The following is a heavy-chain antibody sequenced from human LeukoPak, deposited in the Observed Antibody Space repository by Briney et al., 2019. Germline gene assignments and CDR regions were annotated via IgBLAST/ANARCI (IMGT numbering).Heavy chain of an antibody. J-gene: IGHJ4*02. CDR1: GGTFSSYA. CDR3: ASYSSGWSAY. CDR2: IIPIFGTA. V-gene: IGHV1-69*05. Sequence: RASVKVSCKASGGTFSSYAISWVRQAPGQGLEWMGRIIPIFGTANYAHKFQGRVTITTDESTSTAYMELSSLRSEDTAVYYCASYSSGWSAYWGQGTLVTVSS. D-gene: IGHD6-19*01.